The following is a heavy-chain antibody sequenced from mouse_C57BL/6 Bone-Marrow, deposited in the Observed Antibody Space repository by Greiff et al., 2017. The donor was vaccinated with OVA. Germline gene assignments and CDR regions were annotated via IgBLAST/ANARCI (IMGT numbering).Heavy chain of an antibody. D-gene: IGHD1-1*01. V-gene: IGHV1-82*01. CDR2: IYPGDGDT. J-gene: IGHJ3*01. CDR3: ASPFYYGSSAWFAY. CDR1: GYAFSSSW. Sequence: QVQLQQSGPELVKPGASVKISCKASGYAFSSSWMNWVKQRPGKGLEWIGRIYPGDGDTNYNGKFKGKATLTAAKSSSTAYMQLSILTSEDSAVYFCASPFYYGSSAWFAYWGKGTLVTVSA.